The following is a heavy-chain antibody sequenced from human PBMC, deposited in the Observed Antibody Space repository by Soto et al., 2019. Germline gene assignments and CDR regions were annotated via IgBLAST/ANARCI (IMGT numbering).Heavy chain of an antibody. CDR3: ARFYGDNDYFDH. J-gene: IGHJ4*02. CDR1: GDSITTGDYY. Sequence: TSETLSLTCTVLGDSITTGDYYWTWVRQSPGKGLEWIGYIYNSGSAHYNPSLKSRLTMSVDTSKNQFSLKLSSVTAADTAVYYCARFYGDNDYFDHWGLGSLVTVSS. CDR2: IYNSGSA. V-gene: IGHV4-30-4*01. D-gene: IGHD4-17*01.